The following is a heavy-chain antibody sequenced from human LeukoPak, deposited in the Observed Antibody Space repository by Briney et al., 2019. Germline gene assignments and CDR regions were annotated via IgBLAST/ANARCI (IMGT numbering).Heavy chain of an antibody. CDR3: ARVRLGSYGWFDP. Sequence: SETLSLTCTVSGGSISSYYWSWIRQPPGKGLEWIGYIYTSGSTNYNPSLKSRVTISVDTSKNQSSLKLSSVTAADTAVYYCARVRLGSYGWFDPWGQGTLVTVSS. J-gene: IGHJ5*02. D-gene: IGHD1-26*01. V-gene: IGHV4-4*09. CDR1: GGSISSYY. CDR2: IYTSGST.